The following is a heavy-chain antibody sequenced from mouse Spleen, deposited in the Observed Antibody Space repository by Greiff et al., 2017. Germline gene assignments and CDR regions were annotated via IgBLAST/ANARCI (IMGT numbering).Heavy chain of an antibody. Sequence: QVQLKQPGAELVKPGASVKLSCKASGYTFTSYWMHWVKQRPGQGLEWIGMIHPNSGSTNYNEKFKSKATLTVDKSSSTAYMQLSSLTSEDSAVYYCARNAGRRDWFAYWGQGTLVTVSA. J-gene: IGHJ3*01. V-gene: IGHV1-64*01. CDR3: ARNAGRRDWFAY. CDR1: GYTFTSYW. CDR2: IHPNSGST.